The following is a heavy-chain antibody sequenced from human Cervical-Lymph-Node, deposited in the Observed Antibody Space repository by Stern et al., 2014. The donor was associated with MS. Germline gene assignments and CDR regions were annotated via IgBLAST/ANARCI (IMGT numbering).Heavy chain of an antibody. J-gene: IGHJ6*02. V-gene: IGHV1-69*01. CDR1: GGTFSSYA. Sequence: VQLVESGAEVKKPGSSVKVSCKASGGTFSSYAISWVRQAPGQGLEWMGGIIPIFGTANYAQKFQGRVTITADESTSTAYMELSSLRSEDTAVYYCASTDDYSTSWFGPTGYYYGMDVWGQGTTVTVSS. D-gene: IGHD4-11*01. CDR2: IIPIFGTA. CDR3: ASTDDYSTSWFGPTGYYYGMDV.